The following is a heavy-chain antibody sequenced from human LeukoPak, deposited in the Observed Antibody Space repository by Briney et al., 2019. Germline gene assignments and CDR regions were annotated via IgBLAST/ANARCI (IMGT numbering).Heavy chain of an antibody. J-gene: IGHJ4*02. D-gene: IGHD6-13*01. V-gene: IGHV1-2*02. Sequence: GASVKVSCKASGYTFTGYYMHWVRQAPGQGLEWMGWINPNSGGTNYAQKFQGRVTMTRDTSISTAYMELSRLRSDDTAVYYCARGRYSSSWYATGDYYNYWGQGTLVTVSS. CDR2: INPNSGGT. CDR1: GYTFTGYY. CDR3: ARGRYSSSWYATGDYYNY.